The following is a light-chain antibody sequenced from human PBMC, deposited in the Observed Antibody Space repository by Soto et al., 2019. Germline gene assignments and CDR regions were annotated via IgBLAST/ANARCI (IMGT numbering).Light chain of an antibody. CDR1: QSVRNNY. CDR2: DAS. V-gene: IGKV3-20*01. CDR3: QQYGSTPLT. J-gene: IGKJ4*01. Sequence: EIVLTQSPDTLSLSPGERATLSCRASQSVRNNYLAWYQQKPGQAPRFLIYDASSRATGIPDRFSGSGSGTDFTLTINRLEPEDFAVYYCQQYGSTPLTFVGGTKV.